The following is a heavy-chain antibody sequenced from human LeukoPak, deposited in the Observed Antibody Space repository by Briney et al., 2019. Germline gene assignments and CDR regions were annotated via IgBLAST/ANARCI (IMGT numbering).Heavy chain of an antibody. CDR2: ISGSGGST. Sequence: PGGSLRLSCAASGFTFSSYAMSWVRQAPGKGLEWVSAISGSGGSTYYADSVKGRFTIPRDNSKNTLYLQMNSLRAEDTAVYYCAKGKKYYDILTGAFYYFDYWGQGTLVTVSS. D-gene: IGHD3-9*01. CDR3: AKGKKYYDILTGAFYYFDY. V-gene: IGHV3-23*01. J-gene: IGHJ4*02. CDR1: GFTFSSYA.